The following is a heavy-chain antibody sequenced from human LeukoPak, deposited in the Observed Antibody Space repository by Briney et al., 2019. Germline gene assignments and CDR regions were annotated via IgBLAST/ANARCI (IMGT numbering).Heavy chain of an antibody. CDR2: IYYSGST. CDR1: GGSISSYY. CDR3: ASDYPDSSGYPNYWFDP. J-gene: IGHJ5*02. D-gene: IGHD3-22*01. Sequence: ASETLSLTCTVSGGSISSYYWSWIRQPPGKGLEWIGYIYYSGSTNYNPSLKSRVTISVDTSKNQFSLKLSSVTAADTAVYYCASDYPDSSGYPNYWFDPWGQGTLVTVSS. V-gene: IGHV4-59*01.